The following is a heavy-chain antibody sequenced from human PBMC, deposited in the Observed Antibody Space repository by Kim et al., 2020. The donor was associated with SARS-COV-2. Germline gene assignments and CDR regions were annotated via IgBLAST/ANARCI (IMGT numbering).Heavy chain of an antibody. CDR2: INPNSGGT. J-gene: IGHJ6*02. D-gene: IGHD6-6*01. V-gene: IGHV1-2*06. Sequence: ASVKVSCKASGYTFTGYYMHWVRQAPGQGLEWMGRINPNSGGTNYAQKFQGRVTMTRDTSISTAYMELSRLRSDDTAVYYCARVGFEYSSYYYGMDVWGQGTTVTVSS. CDR1: GYTFTGYY. CDR3: ARVGFEYSSYYYGMDV.